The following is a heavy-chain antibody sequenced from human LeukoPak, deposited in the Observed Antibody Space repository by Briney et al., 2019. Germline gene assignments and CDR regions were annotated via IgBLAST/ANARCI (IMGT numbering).Heavy chain of an antibody. J-gene: IGHJ4*02. CDR2: IQSDGTNE. D-gene: IGHD1-26*01. V-gene: IGHV3-30*02. CDR1: GFSFSNNG. Sequence: GGSLRLSCAASGFSFSNNGMHWVRQAPGKGLEWVAFIQSDGTNEYYADSVKGRFTTSRDNSKNTLYLQINSLRAEDTALYYCAKARGTYCVDSWGQGTLVTVSS. CDR3: AKARGTYCVDS.